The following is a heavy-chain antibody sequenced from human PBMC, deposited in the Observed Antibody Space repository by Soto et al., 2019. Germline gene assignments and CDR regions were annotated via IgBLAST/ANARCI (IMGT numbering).Heavy chain of an antibody. CDR1: GGSISSGDYY. Sequence: SETLSLTCTVSGGSISSGDYYWSWIRQPPGKGLEWIGYIYHSGSTYYNPSLKSRVTISVDTSNNQFSLKLTSVTAADTAVYYCARYYYGSGSYQDYWGQGTLVPSPQ. CDR3: ARYYYGSGSYQDY. J-gene: IGHJ4*02. V-gene: IGHV4-30-4*01. D-gene: IGHD3-10*01. CDR2: IYHSGST.